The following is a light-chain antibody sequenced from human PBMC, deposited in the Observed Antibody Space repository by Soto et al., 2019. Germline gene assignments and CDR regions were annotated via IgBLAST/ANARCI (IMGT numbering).Light chain of an antibody. CDR2: DTS. CDR1: QSVGIY. V-gene: IGKV3-11*01. Sequence: EVVLTQSPATMSLSPGDRATLSCRASQSVGIYLAWYQHKPGQAPRLLIYDTSNRATGIPPRFSGSGSGTDFALSISSLEPEDFAFDYCQERSTSYTFGQGTKLDIK. CDR3: QERSTSYT. J-gene: IGKJ2*01.